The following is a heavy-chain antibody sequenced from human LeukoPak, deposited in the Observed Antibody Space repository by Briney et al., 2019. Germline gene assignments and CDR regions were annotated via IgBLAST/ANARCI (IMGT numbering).Heavy chain of an antibody. D-gene: IGHD6-19*01. Sequence: GGSLRLSCAASGFTFSSYEMNWVRQAPGKGLEWGSYISSGSTIYDADSVKGRFTISRNNTKNSLYQQMNSLRAEDTAVYYCAGESIAVAGVLFACWSQGSLVTVSS. V-gene: IGHV3-48*03. J-gene: IGHJ4*02. CDR2: ISSGSTI. CDR3: AGESIAVAGVLFAC. CDR1: GFTFSSYE.